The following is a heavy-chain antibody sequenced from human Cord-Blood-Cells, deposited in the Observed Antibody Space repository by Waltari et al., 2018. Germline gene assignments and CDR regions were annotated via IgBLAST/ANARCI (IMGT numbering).Heavy chain of an antibody. V-gene: IGHV3-74*01. J-gene: IGHJ4*02. CDR2: INSDGSST. CDR3: ARVAVYGDVFDY. CDR1: GFTFSCYW. D-gene: IGHD4-17*01. Sequence: EVQLVESGGGLVQPGGSLRLSCAASGFTFSCYWLHGVRQAPGKGLLWVARINSDGSSTSYADSVKGRFTISRDNAKNTLYLQMNSLRAEDTAVYYCARVAVYGDVFDYWGQGTLVTVSS.